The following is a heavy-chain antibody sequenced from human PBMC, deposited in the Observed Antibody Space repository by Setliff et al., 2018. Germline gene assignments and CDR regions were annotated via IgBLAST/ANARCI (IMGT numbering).Heavy chain of an antibody. CDR1: GYSISSTSYY. Sequence: SETLSLTCGVSGYSISSTSYYWAWIRQPPGKGLEWTGSIYYRGSTFIYPSLRSRVTISADTSKNQFSLKLTSVTAADTAMYYCAGVYGENDLPDIWGQGTMVTVSS. J-gene: IGHJ3*02. D-gene: IGHD4-17*01. V-gene: IGHV4-39*07. CDR3: AGVYGENDLPDI. CDR2: IYYRGST.